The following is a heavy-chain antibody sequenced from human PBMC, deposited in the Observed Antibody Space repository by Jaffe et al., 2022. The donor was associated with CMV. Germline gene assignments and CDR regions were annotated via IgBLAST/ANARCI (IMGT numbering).Heavy chain of an antibody. J-gene: IGHJ4*02. Sequence: EVQLVESGGGLVQPGRSLRLSCAASGFTFDDYAMHWVRQAPGKGLEWVSGISWNSGSIGYADSVKGRFTISRDNAKNSLYLQMNSLRAEDTALYYCAKGPLYSSGLFDYWGQGTLVTVSS. CDR3: AKGPLYSSGLFDY. D-gene: IGHD6-19*01. CDR1: GFTFDDYA. V-gene: IGHV3-9*01. CDR2: ISWNSGSI.